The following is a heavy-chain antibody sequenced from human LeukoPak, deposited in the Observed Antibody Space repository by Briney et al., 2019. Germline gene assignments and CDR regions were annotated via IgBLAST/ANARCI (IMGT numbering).Heavy chain of an antibody. D-gene: IGHD2-8*01. CDR3: ARGPFVLTAEEDIVLMVYAIRGYYMDV. J-gene: IGHJ6*03. CDR2: INPSGGST. V-gene: IGHV1-46*01. CDR1: GYTFTSYY. Sequence: GASVKVSCKASGYTFTSYYMHWVRQAPGQGLEWMGIINPSGGSTSYAQKFQGRVTMTRDMSTSTVYMELSSLRSEDTAVYCCARGPFVLTAEEDIVLMVYAIRGYYMDVWGKGTTVTVSS.